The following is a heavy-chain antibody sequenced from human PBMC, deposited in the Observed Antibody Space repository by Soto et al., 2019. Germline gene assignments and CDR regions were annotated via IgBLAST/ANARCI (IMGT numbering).Heavy chain of an antibody. CDR3: VMVYNYVTPTPQDV. V-gene: IGHV1-18*01. J-gene: IGHJ6*02. Sequence: QVQLVQSGDEVKKPGASVKVSCKASGYIFVNYGIAWVRQAPGQGLEWVGWISPYTGNTHSATQVQGRLTMTTDTTTSTDYMDLGSLTSDDTAVYYCVMVYNYVTPTPQDVWGQGTTVTVSS. CDR2: ISPYTGNT. CDR1: GYIFVNYG. D-gene: IGHD3-16*01.